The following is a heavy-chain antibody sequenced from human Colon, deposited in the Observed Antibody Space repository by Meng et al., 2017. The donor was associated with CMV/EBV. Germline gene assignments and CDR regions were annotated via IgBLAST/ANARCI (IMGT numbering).Heavy chain of an antibody. CDR3: ARDGVIGPFDL. CDR2: ISGRGATT. J-gene: IGHJ4*02. D-gene: IGHD3-16*02. Sequence: EVQLLESXXDVVQXGGSLRLSCVASGFSFNSYAMSWVRQAPGKGLEWVATISGRGATTYYADSLEGRFSISRDNSKNTLFLQMDSVRAEDTAVFYCARDGVIGPFDLWGQGTLVTVSS. CDR1: GFSFNSYA. V-gene: IGHV3-23*01.